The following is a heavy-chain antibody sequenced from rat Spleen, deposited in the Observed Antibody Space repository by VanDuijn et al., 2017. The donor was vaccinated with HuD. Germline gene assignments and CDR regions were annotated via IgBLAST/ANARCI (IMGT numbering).Heavy chain of an antibody. D-gene: IGHD1-5*01. CDR3: ARHLSGTKPSSYFDY. J-gene: IGHJ2*01. CDR2: ISYDGSST. Sequence: EVQLVESDGGLVQPGRSLKLSCAASGFTFSDYYMAWVRQAPTKGLEWVATISYDGSSTYYRDSVKGRFTISRDNAKSTLYLQMDSLKSEDTATYYWARHLSGTKPSSYFDYWGQGVMVTVSS. CDR1: GFTFSDYY. V-gene: IGHV5-29*01.